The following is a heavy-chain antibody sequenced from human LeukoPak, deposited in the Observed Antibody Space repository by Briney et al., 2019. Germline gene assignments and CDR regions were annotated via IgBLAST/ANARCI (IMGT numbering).Heavy chain of an antibody. D-gene: IGHD3-10*01. V-gene: IGHV3-23*01. J-gene: IGHJ4*02. CDR3: VRDPLYGSGTFQSDY. CDR1: GFTFSTYG. CDR2: IGGSGGGT. Sequence: GGSLRLSCAASGFTFSTYGMSWVRQAPGKGLEWVSAIGGSGGGTYYADSVKGRFTISRDNFKNTLYLQMNSLRAEDTAVYYCVRDPLYGSGTFQSDYWGQGTLVTVSS.